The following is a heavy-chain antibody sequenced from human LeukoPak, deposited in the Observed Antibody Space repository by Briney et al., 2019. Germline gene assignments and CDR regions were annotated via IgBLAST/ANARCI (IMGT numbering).Heavy chain of an antibody. J-gene: IGHJ4*02. Sequence: GGSLRLSCAASGFTFSSYSMNWVRQAPGKGLEWVSSISSSSSYIYYADSVKGRFTISRDNAKNSLYLQMNSLRAEDTAVYYCARDGIGPLGNFDYWGQGTLVTVSS. V-gene: IGHV3-21*01. D-gene: IGHD3-16*01. CDR3: ARDGIGPLGNFDY. CDR1: GFTFSSYS. CDR2: ISSSSSYI.